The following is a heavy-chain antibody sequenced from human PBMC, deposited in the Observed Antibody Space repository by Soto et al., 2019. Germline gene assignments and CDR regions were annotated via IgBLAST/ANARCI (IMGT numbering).Heavy chain of an antibody. Sequence: GGSLRLSCEVSGFTFSNYAMAWVRQAPGKGLEYVSSITGNGGYTYYALSVKGRFTISRDNTKSSLFLQMNSLGVEDTAVYYCVRGGGGGLFEHWGQGVLVTVSS. CDR2: ITGNGGYT. J-gene: IGHJ4*02. V-gene: IGHV3-23*01. CDR1: GFTFSNYA. CDR3: VRGGGGGLFEH. D-gene: IGHD2-21*01.